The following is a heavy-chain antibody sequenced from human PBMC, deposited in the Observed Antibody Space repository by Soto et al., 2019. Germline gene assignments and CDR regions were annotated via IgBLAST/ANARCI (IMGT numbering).Heavy chain of an antibody. D-gene: IGHD2-2*01. J-gene: IGHJ4*02. CDR3: ARYYCTSTTCYYFDY. CDR1: GGSISSYY. Sequence: SETLSLTCTVSGGSISSYYWSWIRQPPGKGLEWIGYISDSGSSNYNPSLKSRVTISVDTSKNQFSLKLNSVTAADTAVYYCARYYCTSTTCYYFDYWGQGTLVTV. V-gene: IGHV4-59*01. CDR2: ISDSGSS.